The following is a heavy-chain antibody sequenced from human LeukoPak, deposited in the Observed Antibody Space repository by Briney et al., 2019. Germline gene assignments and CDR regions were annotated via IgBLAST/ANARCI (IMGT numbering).Heavy chain of an antibody. V-gene: IGHV3-53*01. CDR3: AREFPLSGYFDF. J-gene: IGHJ4*02. CDR2: IYSGGNT. D-gene: IGHD3-3*01. CDR1: GFAVSSNY. Sequence: GSLRLSCAASGFAVSSNYMSWVRQAPGKGLEWVSGIYSGGNTYSTDSVKGRFIISRDNSKNTLYLQMNSLRDEDTAVYYCAREFPLSGYFDFWGQGTLVTVSS.